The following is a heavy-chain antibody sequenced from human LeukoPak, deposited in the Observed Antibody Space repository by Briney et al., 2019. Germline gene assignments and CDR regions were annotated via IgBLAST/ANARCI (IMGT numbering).Heavy chain of an antibody. V-gene: IGHV4-59*01. Sequence: SETLSLTCTVSGGSISSYYWSWIRQPPGKGLEWIGYIYYSGSTNYNPSLKSRVTISVDTSKNQFSLKLSSVTAADTAVYYCARGFRGSGWLPEYYFDYWGQGTLVTVSS. CDR2: IYYSGST. CDR3: ARGFRGSGWLPEYYFDY. J-gene: IGHJ4*02. D-gene: IGHD6-19*01. CDR1: GGSISSYY.